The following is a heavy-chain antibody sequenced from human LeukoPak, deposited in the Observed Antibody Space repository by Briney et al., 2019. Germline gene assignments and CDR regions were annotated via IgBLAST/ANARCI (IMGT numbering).Heavy chain of an antibody. CDR3: ARYSGSYTAHLDY. Sequence: GESLKISCKGSGYSFTTYWIGWVRQMPGKGLEWMGIIYPGDSDTRYSPSFQGQVTISADKSISTAYLQWSSLKASDSAMYYCARYSGSYTAHLDYWGQGTLVTVSS. CDR1: GYSFTTYW. J-gene: IGHJ4*02. CDR2: IYPGDSDT. V-gene: IGHV5-51*01. D-gene: IGHD1-26*01.